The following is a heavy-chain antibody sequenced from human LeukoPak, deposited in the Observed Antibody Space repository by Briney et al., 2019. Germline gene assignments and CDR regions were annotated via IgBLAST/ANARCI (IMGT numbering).Heavy chain of an antibody. J-gene: IGHJ6*03. CDR1: GGFISSSSYY. CDR2: IYYSWST. D-gene: IGHD3-10*01. Sequence: PSETLSLTCTVSGGFISSSSYYWGWIRQPPGKGLEWIGSIYYSWSTYYNPSLKSRVTISVDTSKNQFSLKLSSVTAADTAVYYCARSTYSYGSGSYYPTSYYYYMDVWGKGTTVTVSS. V-gene: IGHV4-39*01. CDR3: ARSTYSYGSGSYYPTSYYYYMDV.